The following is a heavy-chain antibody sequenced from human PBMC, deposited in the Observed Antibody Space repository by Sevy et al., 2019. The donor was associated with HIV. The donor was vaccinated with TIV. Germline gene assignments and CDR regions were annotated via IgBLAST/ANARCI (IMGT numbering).Heavy chain of an antibody. V-gene: IGHV3-30-3*01. CDR3: ARSMAGAGIYYYGMDV. J-gene: IGHJ6*02. Sequence: GESLKISCAASGFTFSSYAMHWVRQAPGKGLEWVAVISYDGSNKYYADSVKGRFTISRDSSKNRLYLQMNSLRAEDTAVYYCARSMAGAGIYYYGMDVWGQGTTVTVSS. CDR1: GFTFSSYA. D-gene: IGHD6-19*01. CDR2: ISYDGSNK.